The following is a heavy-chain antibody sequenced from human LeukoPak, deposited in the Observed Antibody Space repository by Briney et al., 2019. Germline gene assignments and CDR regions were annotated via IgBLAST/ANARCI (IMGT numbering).Heavy chain of an antibody. CDR3: AKVVYYGSGSLGGFDY. CDR1: GFTFSSYG. Sequence: GGSLGLSCAASGFTFSSYGMHWVRQAPGKGLEWVAVISYDGSNKYYADSVKGRFTISRDNSKNTLYLQMNSLRAEDTAVYYCAKVVYYGSGSLGGFDYWGQGTLVTVSS. V-gene: IGHV3-30*18. D-gene: IGHD3-10*01. CDR2: ISYDGSNK. J-gene: IGHJ4*02.